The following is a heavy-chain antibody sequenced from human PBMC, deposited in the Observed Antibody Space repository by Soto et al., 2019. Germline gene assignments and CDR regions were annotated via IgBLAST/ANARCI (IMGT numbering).Heavy chain of an antibody. CDR2: IYSGGST. J-gene: IGHJ4*02. CDR1: GFTVSSNY. Sequence: EVQLVESGGGLVQPGGSLRLSCAASGFTVSSNYMSWVRQAPGKGLEWVSVIYSGGSTNYADSVKSRFTITRDNSKNTMYLQMNSLRAEDTAVYYCAREGVVAASDWGQGTLVTVSS. CDR3: AREGVVAASD. D-gene: IGHD2-15*01. V-gene: IGHV3-66*01.